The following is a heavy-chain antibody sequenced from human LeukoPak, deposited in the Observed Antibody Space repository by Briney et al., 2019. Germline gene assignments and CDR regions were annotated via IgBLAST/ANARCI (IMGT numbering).Heavy chain of an antibody. CDR3: AKGDSGLLWFGESALIDY. D-gene: IGHD3-10*01. V-gene: IGHV3-30*18. CDR1: GFTFSSYG. J-gene: IGHJ4*02. Sequence: PGGPLRLSCAASGFTFSSYGMHWVRQAPGKGLEWVAVISYDGSNKYYADSVKGRFTIPRDNSKNTLYLQMNSLRAEDTAVYYCAKGDSGLLWFGESALIDYWGQGTLVTVSS. CDR2: ISYDGSNK.